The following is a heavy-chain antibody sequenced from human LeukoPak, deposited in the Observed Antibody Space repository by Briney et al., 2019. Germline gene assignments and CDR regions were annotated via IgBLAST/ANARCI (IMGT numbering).Heavy chain of an antibody. V-gene: IGHV1-8*01. Sequence: ASVKVSCKASGYTFTSYDINWVRQATGQGLEWMGWMNPNSGNTGYAQKFQGRVTMTRNTSISTAYMELSSLRSEDTAVYYCARWCCSSTSCYFDYWGQGTLVTVSS. CDR1: GYTFTSYD. CDR3: ARWCCSSTSCYFDY. D-gene: IGHD2-2*01. J-gene: IGHJ4*02. CDR2: MNPNSGNT.